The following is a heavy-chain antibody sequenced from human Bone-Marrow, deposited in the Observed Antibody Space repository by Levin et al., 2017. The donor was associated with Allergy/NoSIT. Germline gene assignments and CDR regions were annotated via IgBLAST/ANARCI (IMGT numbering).Heavy chain of an antibody. Sequence: PGGSLRLSCTASGFTFGDYAMSWFRQAPGKGLEWVGFIRSKAYGGTTEYAASVKGRFTISRDDSKSIAYLQMNSLKTEDTAVYYCTRKGRRFGLVLLWFGELFSTPYGMDVWGQGTTVTVSS. J-gene: IGHJ6*02. CDR2: IRSKAYGGTT. D-gene: IGHD3-10*01. CDR3: TRKGRRFGLVLLWFGELFSTPYGMDV. V-gene: IGHV3-49*03. CDR1: GFTFGDYA.